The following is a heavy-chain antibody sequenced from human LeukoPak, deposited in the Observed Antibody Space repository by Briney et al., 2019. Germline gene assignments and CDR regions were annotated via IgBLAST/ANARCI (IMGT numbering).Heavy chain of an antibody. CDR1: GYTFTGYY. Sequence: GASVKVSCKASGYTFTGYYMHWVRQAPGQGLEWMGWINPNSGGTNYAQKFQGRVTMTRDTSISTAYMELSRLRSDDTAVYYCASLLPIVGATYFDYWGQGTLVTVSS. CDR3: ASLLPIVGATYFDY. V-gene: IGHV1-2*02. D-gene: IGHD1-26*01. J-gene: IGHJ4*02. CDR2: INPNSGGT.